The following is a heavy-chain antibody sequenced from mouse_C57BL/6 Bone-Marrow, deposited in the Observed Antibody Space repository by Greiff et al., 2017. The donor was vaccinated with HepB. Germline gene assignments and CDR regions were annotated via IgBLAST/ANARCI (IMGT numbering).Heavy chain of an antibody. J-gene: IGHJ3*01. Sequence: DVKLVESGGDLVKPGGSLKLSCAASGFTFSSYGMSWVRQTPDKRLEWVATISSGGSYTYYPDSVKGRFTISRDNAKNTLYLQMSSLKSEDTAMYYCARSYYEYDQDWGQGTLVTVSA. CDR1: GFTFSSYG. CDR2: ISSGGSYT. V-gene: IGHV5-6*02. CDR3: ARSYYEYDQD. D-gene: IGHD2-4*01.